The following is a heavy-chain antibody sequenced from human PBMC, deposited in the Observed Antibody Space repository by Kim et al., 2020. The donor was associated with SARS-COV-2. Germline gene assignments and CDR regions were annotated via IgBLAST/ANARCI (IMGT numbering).Heavy chain of an antibody. D-gene: IGHD6-13*01. CDR2: IYYSGST. J-gene: IGHJ4*02. CDR1: GGSISSYY. V-gene: IGHV4-59*08. Sequence: SETLSLTCTVSGGSISSYYWSWIRQPPGKGLEWIGYIYYSGSTNYNPSLKSRVTISVDTSKNQFSLKLSSVTAADTAVYYCARLRAAAALFDYWGQGTLVTVSS. CDR3: ARLRAAAALFDY.